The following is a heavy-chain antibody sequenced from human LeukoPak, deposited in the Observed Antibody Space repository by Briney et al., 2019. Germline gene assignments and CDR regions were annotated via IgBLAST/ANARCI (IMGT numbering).Heavy chain of an antibody. V-gene: IGHV1-46*01. J-gene: IGHJ5*02. CDR2: INPTGTRT. D-gene: IGHD3-10*01. CDR3: ARDNSVGDIAWWFDP. CDR1: GYTFINNW. Sequence: ASVKVSCKASGYTFINNWMHWVRQAPGQGLERIGLINPTGTRTGYAQKFQGRVTMTRDMSTSTDYMELSSLRSEDTAIYYCARDNSVGDIAWWFDPWGQGTLVTVS.